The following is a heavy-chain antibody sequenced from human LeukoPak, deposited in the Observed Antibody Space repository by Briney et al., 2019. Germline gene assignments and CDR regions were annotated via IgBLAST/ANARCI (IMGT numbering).Heavy chain of an antibody. CDR2: IYTSGST. Sequence: SETLSLTCTVSGGSISSYYWSWIRQPAGKGLEWIGRIYTSGSTNYNPSLKSRVTMSVDTSKNQFSLKLSSVTAADTAVYYCARKGKAARPGWFDPWGQGTLVTVSS. V-gene: IGHV4-4*07. J-gene: IGHJ5*02. D-gene: IGHD6-6*01. CDR3: ARKGKAARPGWFDP. CDR1: GGSISSYY.